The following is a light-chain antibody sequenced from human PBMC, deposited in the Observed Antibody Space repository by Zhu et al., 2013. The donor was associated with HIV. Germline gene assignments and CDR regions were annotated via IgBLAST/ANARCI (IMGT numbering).Light chain of an antibody. J-gene: IGKJ1*01. CDR3: QQYGGSST. Sequence: DIVLTQSPGTLSLSPGERATLSCRASQSVRGDFLAWYQQKPGQAPRLLIYGASSRATGIPDRFSGSGSGTDFTLTISSLEPEDFAIYYCQQYGGSSTFGQGTKVEIK. CDR1: QSVRGDF. V-gene: IGKV3-20*01. CDR2: GAS.